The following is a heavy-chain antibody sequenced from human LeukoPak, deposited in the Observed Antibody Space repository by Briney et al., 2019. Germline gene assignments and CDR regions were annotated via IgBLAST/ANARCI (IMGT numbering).Heavy chain of an antibody. CDR1: GFTFSSYS. Sequence: GGSLRLSCAASGFTFSSYSMNWVRQAPGKGLEWVSSISSSSSYIYYADSVKGRFTISRDNAKNPLYLQMNSLRAEDTAVYYCARLGGDAFDIWGQGTMVTVSS. CDR3: ARLGGDAFDI. J-gene: IGHJ3*02. CDR2: ISSSSSYI. D-gene: IGHD3-10*01. V-gene: IGHV3-21*01.